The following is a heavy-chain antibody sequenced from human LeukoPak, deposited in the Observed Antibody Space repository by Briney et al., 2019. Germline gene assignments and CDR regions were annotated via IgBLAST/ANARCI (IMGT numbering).Heavy chain of an antibody. V-gene: IGHV3-9*01. J-gene: IGHJ4*02. CDR3: AKDSSQLWSDFDY. D-gene: IGHD5-18*01. CDR2: ISWNSGSI. CDR1: GFTFDDYG. Sequence: PGGSLRLSCAASGFTFDDYGMSWVRQAPGRGLEWVSGISWNSGSIGYADSVKGRFTISRDNAKNSLYLQMNSLRAEDTALYYCAKDSSQLWSDFDYWGQGTLVTVSS.